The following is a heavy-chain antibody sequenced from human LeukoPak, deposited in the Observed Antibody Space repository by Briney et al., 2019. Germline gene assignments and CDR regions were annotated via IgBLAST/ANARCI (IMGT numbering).Heavy chain of an antibody. Sequence: GGSLRLSCAAPGFTFKSYAMSWVRQAPGKGVEWVSDICGGDVSTYYADSVKGRFTISRDNSKNTLYLQMNSLRAEDTAVYYCAKGLRSCSGGSCRTYYFDYWGQGTLVTVSS. CDR1: GFTFKSYA. J-gene: IGHJ4*02. CDR3: AKGLRSCSGGSCRTYYFDY. CDR2: ICGGDVST. V-gene: IGHV3-23*01. D-gene: IGHD2-15*01.